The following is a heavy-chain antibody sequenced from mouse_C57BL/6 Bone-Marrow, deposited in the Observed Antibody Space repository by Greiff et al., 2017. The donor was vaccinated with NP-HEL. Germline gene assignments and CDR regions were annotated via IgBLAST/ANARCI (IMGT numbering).Heavy chain of an antibody. V-gene: IGHV1-81*01. CDR1: GYTFTSYG. CDR3: ARHFYYFDY. CDR2: IYPRSGNP. Sequence: VQLQQSGAELARPGASVKLSCKASGYTFTSYGISWVKQSTGQGLEWIGEIYPRSGNPYYNEKFKGKATLTADKSSSTAYMELLSLTSDDSAVYFCARHFYYFDYWGQGTTLTVSS. J-gene: IGHJ2*01.